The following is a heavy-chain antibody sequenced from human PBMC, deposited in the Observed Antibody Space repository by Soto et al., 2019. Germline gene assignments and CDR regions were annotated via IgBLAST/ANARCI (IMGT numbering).Heavy chain of an antibody. V-gene: IGHV3-7*03. CDR2: IKQDGSEK. Sequence: EVQVVESGGGWVQPGGSLRLSCAASGFTFSNYWMTWVRQAPGKGLEWVANIKQDGSEKYYVDSVKGRFTISRDNAKKSMYLQINSLRAEDTAVYYCAKAGPYYYYGMDVWGQGTTVTVSS. CDR3: AKAGPYYYYGMDV. D-gene: IGHD2-8*02. J-gene: IGHJ6*02. CDR1: GFTFSNYW.